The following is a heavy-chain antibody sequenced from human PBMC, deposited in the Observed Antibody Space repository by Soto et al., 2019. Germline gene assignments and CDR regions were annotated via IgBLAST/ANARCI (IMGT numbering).Heavy chain of an antibody. J-gene: IGHJ3*01. D-gene: IGHD4-17*01. Sequence: GGSLRLSCAASGFTFSSYWMQWVRQAPGKGLVWVSRINTDGSSTSYADSVKGRFTISRDNAKNTLYLQMNSLRAEDTAVYYCARDSFVHGADNRAFDVWGQGTMVTVSS. V-gene: IGHV3-74*01. CDR1: GFTFSSYW. CDR2: INTDGSST. CDR3: ARDSFVHGADNRAFDV.